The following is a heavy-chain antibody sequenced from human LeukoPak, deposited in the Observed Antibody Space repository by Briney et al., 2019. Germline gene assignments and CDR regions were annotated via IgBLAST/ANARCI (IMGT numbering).Heavy chain of an antibody. V-gene: IGHV3-43*01. CDR3: AKERESDLWGLDH. J-gene: IGHJ4*01. Sequence: GGSLRLSCATSGFNFGDFPMHWVRQVPGKGLQWVSLISGDGQKTHYVDSVKGRFTISRDNSKNSLYLEMNSLTNDDSAIYYCAKERESDLWGLDHWGHGTLVTVSS. D-gene: IGHD2-21*01. CDR2: ISGDGQKT. CDR1: GFNFGDFP.